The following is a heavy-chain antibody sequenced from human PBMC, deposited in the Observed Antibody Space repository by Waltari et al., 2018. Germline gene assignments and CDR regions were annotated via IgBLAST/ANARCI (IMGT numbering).Heavy chain of an antibody. V-gene: IGHV1-69*10. Sequence: QVQLVQSGAEVKKPGSSVKVSCKASGGTFSSYAISWVRQAPGQGLEWMGGIIPFLGIANYAQKFQGRVTITADKSTSTAYMELSSLRSEDTAVYYCARSAAAGHWFDPWGQGTLVTVSS. J-gene: IGHJ5*02. CDR1: GGTFSSYA. CDR2: IIPFLGIA. CDR3: ARSAAAGHWFDP. D-gene: IGHD6-13*01.